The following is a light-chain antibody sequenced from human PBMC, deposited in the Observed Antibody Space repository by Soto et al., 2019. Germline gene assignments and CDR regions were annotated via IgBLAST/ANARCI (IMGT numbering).Light chain of an antibody. V-gene: IGKV3-20*01. Sequence: QSPATLSVSPGERATLSCRASQSVSSRNLAWYQQKPGQAPRLLIYAASSRATGIPDRFSGGGSGTDFTLTISRLEPEDFAVYYCQQYGSSGTFGQGTKVDIK. CDR2: AAS. J-gene: IGKJ1*01. CDR1: QSVSSRN. CDR3: QQYGSSGT.